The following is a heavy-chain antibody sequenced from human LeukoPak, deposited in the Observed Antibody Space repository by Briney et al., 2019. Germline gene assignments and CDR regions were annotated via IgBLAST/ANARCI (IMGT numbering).Heavy chain of an antibody. D-gene: IGHD6-13*01. CDR1: GGSISSSSYY. CDR3: AREGAADAFDI. Sequence: SETLSLTCTVSGGSISSSSYYWGWIRQPPGKGLEWIGSIYYSGSTYYNPSLKSRVTISVDTSKNQFSLKLSSVTAADTAVYYCAREGAADAFDIWGQGTMVTVSS. J-gene: IGHJ3*02. V-gene: IGHV4-39*02. CDR2: IYYSGST.